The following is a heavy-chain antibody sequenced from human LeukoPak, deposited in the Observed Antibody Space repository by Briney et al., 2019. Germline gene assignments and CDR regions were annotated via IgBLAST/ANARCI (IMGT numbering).Heavy chain of an antibody. Sequence: GGSLRLSCAASGFTFSSYAMSWVRQAPGKGLEWVTSISGAGGYTYYTDSVKGRFTISRDNSKDTLYLHMNSLRADDTAVYYCAKAEYGDYGGAFDIWGQGTMVTVSS. V-gene: IGHV3-23*01. D-gene: IGHD4-17*01. CDR2: ISGAGGYT. CDR3: AKAEYGDYGGAFDI. J-gene: IGHJ3*02. CDR1: GFTFSSYA.